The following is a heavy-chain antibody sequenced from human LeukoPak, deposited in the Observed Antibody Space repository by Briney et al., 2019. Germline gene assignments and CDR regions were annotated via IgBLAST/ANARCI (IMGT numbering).Heavy chain of an antibody. CDR2: INSDGSST. CDR1: GFTFSSYW. V-gene: IGHV3-74*01. D-gene: IGHD4-17*01. CDR3: ARGQDGDYPGWFDP. Sequence: PGGSLRLSCAASGFTFSSYWMHWVRQAPGKGLVWVSRINSDGSSTSYADSVKGRFTISRDNAKNTLYLQMNSLRAEDTAVYYCARGQDGDYPGWFDPWGQGTLVTVSS. J-gene: IGHJ5*02.